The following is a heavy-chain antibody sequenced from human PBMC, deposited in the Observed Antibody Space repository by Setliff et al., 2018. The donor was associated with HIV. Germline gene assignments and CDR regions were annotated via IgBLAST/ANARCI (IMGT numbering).Heavy chain of an antibody. CDR3: ARDRSSGWSKDWFDA. CDR2: IYYSGST. V-gene: IGHV4-30-4*08. Sequence: PSETLSLTCTVSGGSISSGDYYWSWIRQPPGKGLEWIGYIYYSGSTYYNPSLKSRVTISVDTSKNQFSLKLSSVTAADTAMYHCARDRSSGWSKDWFDAWGQGILVTVSS. J-gene: IGHJ5*02. CDR1: GGSISSGDYY. D-gene: IGHD6-19*01.